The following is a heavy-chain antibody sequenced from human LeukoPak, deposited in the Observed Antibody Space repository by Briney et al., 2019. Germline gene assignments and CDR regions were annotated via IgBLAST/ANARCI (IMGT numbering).Heavy chain of an antibody. CDR1: GGSISSYY. D-gene: IGHD6-19*01. J-gene: IGHJ5*02. CDR3: ARESSSSGWGFFDP. CDR2: IYTSGST. Sequence: SETLSLTCTVSGGSISSYYWNWIRQPAWKGLEWIGRIYTSGSTNYNPSLKSRVTMSVDTSKNQFSLKLSSVTAADTAVYYCARESSSSGWGFFDPWGQGTLVTVSS. V-gene: IGHV4-4*07.